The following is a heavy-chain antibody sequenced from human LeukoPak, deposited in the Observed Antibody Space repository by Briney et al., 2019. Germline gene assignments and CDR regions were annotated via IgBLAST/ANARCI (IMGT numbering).Heavy chain of an antibody. Sequence: ASVKVSCKASGYTFTGYYMHWVRQAPGQGLEWMGWINPNSGGTNYAQKFQGRVTMTRDTSISTAYMELSRLRSDDTAVYYCARDLTADYYDSSGTWGQGTLVTVSS. CDR2: INPNSGGT. D-gene: IGHD3-22*01. V-gene: IGHV1-2*02. CDR3: ARDLTADYYDSSGT. CDR1: GYTFTGYY. J-gene: IGHJ5*02.